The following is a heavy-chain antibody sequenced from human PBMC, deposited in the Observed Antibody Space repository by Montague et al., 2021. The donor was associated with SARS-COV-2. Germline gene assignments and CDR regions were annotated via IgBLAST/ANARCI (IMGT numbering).Heavy chain of an antibody. Sequence: SETLSLTCSVSGDSISRSHYFWAWIRQPPGMGLERIGSIYFTGKTYYHPSLKSRVTISIDTSKNHFSLRLSSVTAADSAVFYCARWGLNNAFDIWGLGTMITISS. D-gene: IGHD1/OR15-1a*01. CDR2: IYFTGKT. J-gene: IGHJ3*02. CDR1: GDSISRSHYF. CDR3: ARWGLNNAFDI. V-gene: IGHV4-39*02.